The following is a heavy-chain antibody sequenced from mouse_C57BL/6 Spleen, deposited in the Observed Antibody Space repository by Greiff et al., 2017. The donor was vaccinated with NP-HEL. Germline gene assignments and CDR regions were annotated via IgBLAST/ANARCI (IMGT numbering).Heavy chain of an antibody. J-gene: IGHJ4*01. CDR2: IWSGGST. Sequence: QVQLKESGPGLVQPSQCLSITCTVSGFSLTSYGVHWVRQSPGKGLEWLGVIWSGGSTNYNAAFMSRLSITKDNSKSQVFFKMNSLQADDTAIYYCAKNYDYDEGPYAMDYWGPGTSVTVSS. CDR3: AKNYDYDEGPYAMDY. D-gene: IGHD2-4*01. V-gene: IGHV2-5*01. CDR1: GFSLTSYG.